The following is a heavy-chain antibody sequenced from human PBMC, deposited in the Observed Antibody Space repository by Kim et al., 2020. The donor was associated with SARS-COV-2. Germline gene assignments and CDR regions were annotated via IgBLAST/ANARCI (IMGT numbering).Heavy chain of an antibody. CDR2: IYPGDSDT. J-gene: IGHJ4*02. D-gene: IGHD2-2*01. CDR3: ARPGGYCSSTSCYSSVVDY. CDR1: GYSFTSYW. Sequence: GESLQISCKGSGYSFTSYWIGWVRQMPGKGLEWMGIIYPGDSDTRYSPSFQGQVPISADKSISTAYLQWSSLKASDTAMYYCARPGGYCSSTSCYSSVVDYWGQGTLVTVSS. V-gene: IGHV5-51*01.